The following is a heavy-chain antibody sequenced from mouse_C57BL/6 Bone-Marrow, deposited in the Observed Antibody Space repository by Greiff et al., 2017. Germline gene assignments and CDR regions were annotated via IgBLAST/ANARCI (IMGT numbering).Heavy chain of an antibody. J-gene: IGHJ4*01. D-gene: IGHD1-1*01. V-gene: IGHV1-55*01. Sequence: VQLQQPGAELVKPGASVKMSCKASGYTFTSYWITWVKQRPGQGLEWIGDIYPGSGSTNYNEKFKSKATLTVDTSSSTAYMQLSSLTSEDSAVYYCARSFITTVVAPDYWGQGTSVTVSS. CDR3: ARSFITTVVAPDY. CDR1: GYTFTSYW. CDR2: IYPGSGST.